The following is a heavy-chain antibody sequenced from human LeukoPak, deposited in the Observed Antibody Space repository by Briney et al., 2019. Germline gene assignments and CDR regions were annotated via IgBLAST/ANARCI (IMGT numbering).Heavy chain of an antibody. CDR2: MNPNSGNT. Sequence: ASMRVSCKASGYTFTSYDINWVRQATGQGLEWMGWMNPNSGNTGYAQKFQGRVTMTRDTSISTAYMELSSLKSEDTAVYYCARPHCSSTKCRPPEWFDLWGEGTRVTVSS. CDR1: GYTFTSYD. V-gene: IGHV1-8*01. CDR3: ARPHCSSTKCRPPEWFDL. D-gene: IGHD2-2*01. J-gene: IGHJ5*02.